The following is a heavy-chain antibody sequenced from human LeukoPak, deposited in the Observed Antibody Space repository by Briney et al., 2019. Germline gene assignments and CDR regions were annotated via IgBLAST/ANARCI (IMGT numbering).Heavy chain of an antibody. Sequence: SSETLSLTCTVSGGSISSYYWSWIRQPPGKGLEWIGYMHYTGSTNYNPSLKSRVTISIDTSKNQFSLKLSSVTASDTAVYYCARHQWVPAFDIWGQGTMVTVSS. D-gene: IGHD1-26*01. CDR1: GGSISSYY. CDR2: MHYTGST. V-gene: IGHV4-59*08. CDR3: ARHQWVPAFDI. J-gene: IGHJ3*02.